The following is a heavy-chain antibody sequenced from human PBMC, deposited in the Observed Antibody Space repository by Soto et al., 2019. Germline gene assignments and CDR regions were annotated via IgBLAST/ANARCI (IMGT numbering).Heavy chain of an antibody. Sequence: PGGSLRLSCEVSGFSLSGYGMHWVRQAPGKGLEWVAVIWYDGTTKNYADSVKGRFTISRDSSKNTVYLQMDSLKVDDTAVYYCARDVDRTSHLNWFDPWGQGVMVTVSS. CDR2: IWYDGTTK. J-gene: IGHJ5*02. CDR3: ARDVDRTSHLNWFDP. V-gene: IGHV3-33*01. D-gene: IGHD5-12*01. CDR1: GFSLSGYG.